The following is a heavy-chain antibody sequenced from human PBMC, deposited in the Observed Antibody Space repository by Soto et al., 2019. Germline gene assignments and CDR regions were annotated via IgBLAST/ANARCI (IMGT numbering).Heavy chain of an antibody. CDR3: ARQETDCSSTSRHDHYSYYMDI. CDR2: IYYSGST. Sequence: SETLSLTCTVSGGSISSHYCRWILQPPGKGLEWIGYIYYSGSTNYNPSLKSRVTISVDTSKNQFSLKLSSVTAADTAVYYCARQETDCSSTSRHDHYSYYMDIWGKGTTVTV. V-gene: IGHV4-59*08. D-gene: IGHD2-2*01. CDR1: GGSISSHY. J-gene: IGHJ6*03.